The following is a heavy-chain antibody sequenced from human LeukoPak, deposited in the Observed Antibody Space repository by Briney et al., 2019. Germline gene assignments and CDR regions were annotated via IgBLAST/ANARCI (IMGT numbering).Heavy chain of an antibody. V-gene: IGHV1-46*01. CDR2: INPSGGST. Sequence: ASVKVSCKASGGTFSSYAISWVRQAPGQGLEWMGIINPSGGSTSYAQKFQGRVTMTRDTSTSTVYMELSSLRSEDTAVYYCARGPTRGWEQWLVPFDYWGQGTLVTVSS. CDR3: ARGPTRGWEQWLVPFDY. D-gene: IGHD6-19*01. J-gene: IGHJ4*02. CDR1: GGTFSSYA.